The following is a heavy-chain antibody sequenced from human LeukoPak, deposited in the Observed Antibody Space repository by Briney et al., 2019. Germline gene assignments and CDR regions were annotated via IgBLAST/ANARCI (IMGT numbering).Heavy chain of an antibody. V-gene: IGHV1-2*06. CDR3: ARVTWKTVIAAPDY. Sequence: ASVKVSCKTYGYTFTDYYIHWVRQAPGQGLEWMGQLNPHTGGANYPQKFQGRVSMTRDTSINTAYIEVSRLTSDDTAVYYCARVTWKTVIAAPDYWGQGTLVTVSS. CDR1: GYTFTDYY. CDR2: LNPHTGGA. J-gene: IGHJ4*02. D-gene: IGHD2-21*01.